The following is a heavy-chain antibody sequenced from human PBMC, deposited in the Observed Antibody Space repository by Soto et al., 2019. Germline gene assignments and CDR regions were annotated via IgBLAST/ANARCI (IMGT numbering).Heavy chain of an antibody. CDR3: ARDISRFGELGVHYYYYMDV. CDR1: GFTVSSNY. CDR2: IYSGGST. V-gene: IGHV3-66*01. J-gene: IGHJ6*03. D-gene: IGHD3-10*01. Sequence: EVQLVESGGGLVQPGGSLRLSCAASGFTVSSNYMSWVRQAPGKGLEWVSVIYSGGSTYYADSVKGRFTISRDNSKNTLYLQMNGLRAEDTAVYYCARDISRFGELGVHYYYYMDVWGKGTTVTVSS.